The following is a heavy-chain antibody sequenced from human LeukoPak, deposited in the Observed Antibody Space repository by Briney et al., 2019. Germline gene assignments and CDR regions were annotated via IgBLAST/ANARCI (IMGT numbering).Heavy chain of an antibody. D-gene: IGHD3-10*01. Sequence: GGSLRLSCAASGFTFRTYWMSWVRKAPGKGLEWVANIKQDGDQKHYADSVRGRFTISRDNAKNSLYLQMNSLRAEDTAVYYCARFAKGYGSGDIDYWGQGTLVTVSS. V-gene: IGHV3-7*03. J-gene: IGHJ4*02. CDR2: IKQDGDQK. CDR1: GFTFRTYW. CDR3: ARFAKGYGSGDIDY.